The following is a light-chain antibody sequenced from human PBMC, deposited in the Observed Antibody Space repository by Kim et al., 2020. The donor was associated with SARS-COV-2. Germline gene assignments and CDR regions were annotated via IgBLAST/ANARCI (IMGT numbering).Light chain of an antibody. CDR2: KDS. V-gene: IGLV3-25*03. J-gene: IGLJ2*01. CDR3: QSAVSSGTYVV. Sequence: SYELTQPHSVSVSPGQTARITCSGDALPKQYAYWYQQKPGQAPVLVIYKDSERPSGIHERFSGTSSGTTVTLTISGVQAEDAADYYCQSAVSSGTYVVFG. CDR1: ALPKQY.